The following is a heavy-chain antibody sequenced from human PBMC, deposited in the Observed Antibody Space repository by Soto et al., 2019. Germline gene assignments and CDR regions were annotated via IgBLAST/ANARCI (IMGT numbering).Heavy chain of an antibody. CDR1: GGSISSSNW. Sequence: SETVSLTCAVTGGSISSSNWWTWVRQPPGEGLEWVGEISRSGTTNYKPSLKSRVSISVDKSRNEFSLNLGSVTAADTAMYYCARDSASSGVFTWGQGTMVTVSS. D-gene: IGHD6-19*01. CDR3: ARDSASSGVFT. CDR2: ISRSGTT. J-gene: IGHJ3*01. V-gene: IGHV4-4*02.